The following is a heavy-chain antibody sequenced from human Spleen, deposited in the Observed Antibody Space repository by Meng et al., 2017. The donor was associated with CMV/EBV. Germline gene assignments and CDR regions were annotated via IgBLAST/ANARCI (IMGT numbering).Heavy chain of an antibody. CDR2: IYSGGST. Sequence: GGSLRLSCAASGFTVSSNYMSWVRQAPGKGLEWVSVIYSGGSTYYADSVKGRFTISRDYSKNTLYLQMNSLRPDDTALYYCARVLYYYDNSGFDYWGQGTLVTVSS. J-gene: IGHJ4*02. CDR1: GFTVSSNY. V-gene: IGHV3-66*02. D-gene: IGHD3-22*01. CDR3: ARVLYYYDNSGFDY.